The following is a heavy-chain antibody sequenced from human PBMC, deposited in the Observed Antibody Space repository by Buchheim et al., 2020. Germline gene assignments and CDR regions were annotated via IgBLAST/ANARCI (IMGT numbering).Heavy chain of an antibody. V-gene: IGHV1-46*02. CDR1: GYTFNSYF. D-gene: IGHD3-9*01. Sequence: QVQLVQSGAEVERPGASVRISCTASGYTFNSYFMHWVRQAPGQGLQWMGVINPSGAFTTYVQTFQGRITMTRDTPTSTFYMELGSLRSEDTAVYYCARALTGYYPDLFDSWGQGTL. CDR2: INPSGAFT. CDR3: ARALTGYYPDLFDS. J-gene: IGHJ4*02.